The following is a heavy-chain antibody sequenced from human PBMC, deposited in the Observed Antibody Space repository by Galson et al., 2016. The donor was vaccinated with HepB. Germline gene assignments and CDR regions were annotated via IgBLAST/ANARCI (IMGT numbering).Heavy chain of an antibody. V-gene: IGHV2-5*02. CDR1: GFSLNTVGVG. CDR2: VYWDDDK. J-gene: IGHJ4*02. CDR3: AHRPLSPGFHN. Sequence: TLSLTCTFSGFSLNTVGVGVGWIRQPPGEALEWLALVYWDDDKRYRPSLKSRLTISKDTSKNRVVLTMTDMDPLDTATYYCAHRPLSPGFHNWGQGTLVTVSS.